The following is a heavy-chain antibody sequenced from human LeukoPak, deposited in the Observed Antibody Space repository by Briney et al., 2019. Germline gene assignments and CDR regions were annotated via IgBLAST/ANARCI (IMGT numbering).Heavy chain of an antibody. CDR2: XYHSGST. D-gene: IGHD4-17*01. CDR3: ARVSDYGDYEGVYYFDY. Sequence: SEXLSLTCXVSGSSISSGYYWGWIRQPPGRGXXXXXXXYHSGSTYYNPSLKSRVTISVNTSKNQFSLKLSSVTAADTAVYYCARVSDYGDYEGVYYFDYWGQGTLVTVSS. CDR1: GSSISSGYY. J-gene: IGHJ4*02. V-gene: IGHV4-38-2*02.